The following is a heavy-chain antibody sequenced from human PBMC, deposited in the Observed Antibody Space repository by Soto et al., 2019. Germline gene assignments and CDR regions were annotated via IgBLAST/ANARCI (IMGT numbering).Heavy chain of an antibody. D-gene: IGHD5-12*01. CDR3: ARGGDGYHPYFDY. Sequence: PSETLSLTCTVSGGSISSYYWSWIRQPPGKGLEWIGYIYYSGSTNYNPSLKSRVTISVDTSKNQFSLKLSSVTAADTAVYYCARGGDGYHPYFDYWGQGTLVTVSS. J-gene: IGHJ4*02. CDR1: GGSISSYY. V-gene: IGHV4-59*01. CDR2: IYYSGST.